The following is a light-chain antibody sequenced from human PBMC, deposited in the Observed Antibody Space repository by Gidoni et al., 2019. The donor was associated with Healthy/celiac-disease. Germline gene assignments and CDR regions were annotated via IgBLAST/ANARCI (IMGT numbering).Light chain of an antibody. CDR1: SGSIASNY. CDR3: QSYDSSNHRV. J-gene: IGLJ3*02. CDR2: EDN. Sequence: NFLLTQPHSVSVSPGTPVTISCTGSSGSIASNYVQWDQQRPGSAPTTVIYEDNQRPSGVPDRFSGSIDSSSNSASLTISGLKTEDEADYYCQSYDSSNHRVFGGGTKLTVL. V-gene: IGLV6-57*02.